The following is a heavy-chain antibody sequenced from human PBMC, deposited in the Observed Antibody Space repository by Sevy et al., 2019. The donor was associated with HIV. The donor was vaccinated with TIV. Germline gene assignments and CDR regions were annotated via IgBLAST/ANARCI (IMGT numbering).Heavy chain of an antibody. Sequence: SLKISCTASGFNFDDYGMHWVRQAPGKGLEWVSGISWNSRSIGYADSVKGRFTISRDGAQNSLYLQMSSLRPEDTAFYYCAKDIAVAGPLLYYFDYWGQGTLVTVSS. CDR1: GFNFDDYG. J-gene: IGHJ4*02. V-gene: IGHV3-9*01. CDR3: AKDIAVAGPLLYYFDY. D-gene: IGHD6-19*01. CDR2: ISWNSRSI.